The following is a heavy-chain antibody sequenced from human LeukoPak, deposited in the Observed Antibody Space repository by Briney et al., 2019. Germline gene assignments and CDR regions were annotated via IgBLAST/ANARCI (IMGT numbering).Heavy chain of an antibody. CDR3: AKKGIVVASFYY. J-gene: IGHJ4*02. CDR2: ISGSGGST. CDR1: GCTLSSYT. D-gene: IGHD3-22*01. Sequence: GGSLRLSCAASGCTLSSYTVCWGCQAPGKGLEWVSAISGSGGSTYYADSVKGRFTISRDNSKNTLYLQMNSLRAEDPAVNYCAKKGIVVASFYYSGQGTLVTVSS. V-gene: IGHV3-23*01.